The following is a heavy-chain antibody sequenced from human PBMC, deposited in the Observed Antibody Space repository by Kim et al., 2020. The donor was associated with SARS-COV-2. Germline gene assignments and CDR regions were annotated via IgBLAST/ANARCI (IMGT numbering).Heavy chain of an antibody. J-gene: IGHJ6*01. D-gene: IGHD3-10*01. CDR3: ARSSIYGEVERRIYGVDV. Sequence: SETLSPTCTVSGGSISSYYWSWIRQPPGKGLEWIGYVYYTGDTNYNPSLKSRVTISVDTSKNQFSLKLNSVTAADTAIYFGARSSIYGEVERRIYGVDV. V-gene: IGHV4-59*13. CDR1: GGSISSYY. CDR2: VYYTGDT.